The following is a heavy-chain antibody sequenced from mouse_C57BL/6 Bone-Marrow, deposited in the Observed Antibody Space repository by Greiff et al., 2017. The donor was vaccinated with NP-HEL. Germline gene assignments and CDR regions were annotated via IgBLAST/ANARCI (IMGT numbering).Heavy chain of an antibody. J-gene: IGHJ4*01. CDR2: IRSKSNNYAT. Sequence: DVKLVESGGGLVQPKGSLKLSCAASGFSFNTYAMNWVRQAPGKGLEWVARIRSKSNNYATYYADSVKDRFTISRDDSESMLYLQMNNLKTEDTAMYYCVGWLRRSPYYAMDYWGQGTSVTVSS. V-gene: IGHV10-1*01. CDR3: VGWLRRSPYYAMDY. D-gene: IGHD2-2*01. CDR1: GFSFNTYA.